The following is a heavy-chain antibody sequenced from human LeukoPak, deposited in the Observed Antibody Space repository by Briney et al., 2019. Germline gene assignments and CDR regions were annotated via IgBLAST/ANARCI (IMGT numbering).Heavy chain of an antibody. D-gene: IGHD3-22*01. CDR3: ARDRDMIVVVITSDAFDI. CDR2: ISAYNGNT. CDR1: GYTFTSYG. V-gene: IGHV1-18*01. Sequence: ASVKVSCKASGYTFTSYGISWVRQAPGQGLEWMGWISAYNGNTNYAQKLQGRVTMTTDTSTSTAYMELRSLRSDDTAVYHCARDRDMIVVVITSDAFDIWGQGTMVTVSS. J-gene: IGHJ3*02.